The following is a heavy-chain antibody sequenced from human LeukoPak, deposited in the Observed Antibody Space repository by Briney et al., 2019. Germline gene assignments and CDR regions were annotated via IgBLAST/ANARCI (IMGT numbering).Heavy chain of an antibody. CDR2: IYYSGST. V-gene: IGHV4-39*07. CDR3: AREVAVAGTGENYFDY. D-gene: IGHD6-19*01. Sequence: PSETLSLTCTVSGGSISSYYWGWIRQPPGKGLEWIGSIYYSGSTYYNPSLKSRVTISVDTSKNQFSLKLSSVTAADTAVYYCAREVAVAGTGENYFDYWGQGTLVTVSS. J-gene: IGHJ4*02. CDR1: GGSISSYY.